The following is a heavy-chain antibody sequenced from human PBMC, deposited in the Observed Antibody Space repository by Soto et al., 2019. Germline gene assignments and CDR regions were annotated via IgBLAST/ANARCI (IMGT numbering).Heavy chain of an antibody. CDR1: GYTFTSYG. CDR2: ISAYNGNT. V-gene: IGHV1-18*04. CDR3: AAYDSSGYYTLGAFDI. J-gene: IGHJ3*02. Sequence: ASVKVSCKASGYTFTSYGISWVRQAPGQGLEWMGWISAYNGNTNYAQKLQGRVTMTTDTPTSTAYMELRSLRSDDTAVYYCAAYDSSGYYTLGAFDIWGQGTMVTVSS. D-gene: IGHD3-22*01.